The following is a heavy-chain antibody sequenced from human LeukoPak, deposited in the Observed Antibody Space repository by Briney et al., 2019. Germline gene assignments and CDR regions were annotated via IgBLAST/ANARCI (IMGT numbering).Heavy chain of an antibody. CDR1: GFTFSGYW. Sequence: GGSLRLSCAASGFTFSGYWMSWVRQAPGKGLEWVANIKQDGNEKYYVDSVKGRFLISRDNAKNSLYLQMNSLRVEDTAVYYCTRDRNVKGYDFWSGYQGVYYYYGMDVWGQGTTVTVSS. J-gene: IGHJ6*02. CDR3: TRDRNVKGYDFWSGYQGVYYYYGMDV. V-gene: IGHV3-7*01. CDR2: IKQDGNEK. D-gene: IGHD3-3*01.